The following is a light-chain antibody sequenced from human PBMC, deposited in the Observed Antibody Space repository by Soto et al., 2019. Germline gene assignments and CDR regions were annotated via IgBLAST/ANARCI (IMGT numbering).Light chain of an antibody. Sequence: VMTQSPLSLAVTPGAPAAISCRSNQSLLHSNGKNYLDWFLQKPGQSPQVLINLGSNRASGVPDRYIGMGSGTDVTLNISRVEAEDVGVYYCTQGLRIPISFGQGTRLEIK. CDR2: LGS. CDR1: QSLLHSNGKNY. CDR3: TQGLRIPIS. V-gene: IGKV2-28*01. J-gene: IGKJ5*01.